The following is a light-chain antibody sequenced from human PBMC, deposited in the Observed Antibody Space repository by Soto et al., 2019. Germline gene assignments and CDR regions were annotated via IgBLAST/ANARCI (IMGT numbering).Light chain of an antibody. CDR1: QNIRSS. Sequence: ETGMTQSPATLSVSPGERVTLSCRASQNIRSSLAWYQQRPGQAPRLLIYGASTRATGIPARFSGSGSGTEFTLTISSLQSEDFAVYYCQQYNNWPPVTFGGGTKVDIK. CDR3: QQYNNWPPVT. CDR2: GAS. V-gene: IGKV3-15*01. J-gene: IGKJ4*01.